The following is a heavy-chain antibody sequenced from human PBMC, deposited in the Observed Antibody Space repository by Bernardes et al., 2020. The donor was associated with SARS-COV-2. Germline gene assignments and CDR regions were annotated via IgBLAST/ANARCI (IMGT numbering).Heavy chain of an antibody. D-gene: IGHD6-13*01. Sequence: SATLSLTCTVSGGSISSYYWSWIRQPPGKGLEWIGYIYYSGSTNYNPSLKSRVTISVDTSKNQFSLKLSSVTAADTAVYYCARERIAAAGNYYYYYGMDVWGQGTTVTVSS. V-gene: IGHV4-59*01. CDR3: ARERIAAAGNYYYYYGMDV. CDR2: IYYSGST. CDR1: GGSISSYY. J-gene: IGHJ6*02.